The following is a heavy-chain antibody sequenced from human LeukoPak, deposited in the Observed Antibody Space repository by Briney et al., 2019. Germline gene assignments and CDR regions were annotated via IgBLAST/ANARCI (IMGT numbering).Heavy chain of an antibody. V-gene: IGHV4-39*07. CDR3: ARGRHLLGHNWFDP. CDR2: IYYSGST. J-gene: IGHJ5*02. Sequence: SETLSLTCTVSGGSISSSSYYWGWIRQPPGKGLEWIGSIYYSGSTYYNPSLKSRVTISVDTSKNQFSLKLSSVTAADTAVYYCARGRHLLGHNWFDPWGQGTLVTVSS. CDR1: GGSISSSSYY. D-gene: IGHD3-3*02.